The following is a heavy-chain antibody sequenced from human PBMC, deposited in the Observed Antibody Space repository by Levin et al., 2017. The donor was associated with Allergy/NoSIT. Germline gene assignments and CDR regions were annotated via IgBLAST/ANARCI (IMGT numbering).Heavy chain of an antibody. D-gene: IGHD2-2*01. CDR3: AGMKRNMRQALGI. CDR1: GVAFSSYS. Sequence: PGGSLRLSCVASGVAFSSYSMNWVRQAPGKGLEWISYISSSSSSIDYADSVKGRFTISRDNAKNSLFLQMNSLRDEDTAVYFCAGMKRNMRQALGIWGQGTMVTVSS. V-gene: IGHV3-48*02. J-gene: IGHJ3*02. CDR2: ISSSSSSI.